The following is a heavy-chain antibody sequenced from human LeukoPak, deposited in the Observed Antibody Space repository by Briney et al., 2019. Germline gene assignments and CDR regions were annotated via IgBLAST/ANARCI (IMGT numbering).Heavy chain of an antibody. CDR3: AKDTLFRYCSSTSCSFDP. CDR2: ISGSGGST. V-gene: IGHV3-23*01. Sequence: GGSLRLSCAASGFTFSSYAMSWVRQAPGKGLEWVSAISGSGGSTYYADSVKGRFTMSRDNSKNTLYLQMNSLRAEDTAVYYCAKDTLFRYCSSTSCSFDPWGQGTLVTVSS. D-gene: IGHD2-2*01. J-gene: IGHJ5*02. CDR1: GFTFSSYA.